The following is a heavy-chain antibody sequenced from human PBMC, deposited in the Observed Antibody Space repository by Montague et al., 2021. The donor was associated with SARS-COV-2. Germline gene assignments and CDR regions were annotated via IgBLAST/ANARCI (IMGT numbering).Heavy chain of an antibody. CDR2: ISGRGSYT. J-gene: IGHJ4*02. V-gene: IGHV3-11*03. D-gene: IGHD1-14*01. CDR1: GFTFSDYY. Sequence: SLRLSCAASGFTFSDYYMSWVRQAPGKGLEWVSYISGRGSYTDYADSVKGRFTISRDNARKSLYLEMNSLRAEDTAVYYCARLVDVESNRGDYCDYWGQGTLVTVSS. CDR3: ARLVDVESNRGDYCDY.